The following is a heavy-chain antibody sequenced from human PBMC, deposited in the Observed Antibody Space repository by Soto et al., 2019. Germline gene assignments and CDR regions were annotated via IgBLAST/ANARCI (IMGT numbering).Heavy chain of an antibody. CDR2: ISGSGGST. D-gene: IGHD2-8*02. CDR1: GFTFSSYA. Sequence: EVQLLEPGGGLVQPGGSLRLSCAASGFTFSSYAMSWVRQAPGKGLEWVSAISGSGGSTYYADSVKGRFTISRDNSKNTLYLQMNSLRAEDTAVYYCAKLTAGDYYYYGMDVWGQGTTVTVSS. J-gene: IGHJ6*02. CDR3: AKLTAGDYYYYGMDV. V-gene: IGHV3-23*01.